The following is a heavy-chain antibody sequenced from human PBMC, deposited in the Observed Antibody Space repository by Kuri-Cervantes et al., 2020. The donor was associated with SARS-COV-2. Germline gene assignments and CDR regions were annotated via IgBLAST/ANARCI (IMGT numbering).Heavy chain of an antibody. D-gene: IGHD2-21*01. Sequence: GESLKISCAASGFTFSSYWMHWVRQAPGKGLVWVSRINSDGSSTSYADSVKGRFTISRDNAKNTLYLQMKSLRDEDTAIYYCATGRAGVHDFWGQGTLVTVSS. CDR3: ATGRAGVHDF. V-gene: IGHV3-74*01. J-gene: IGHJ4*02. CDR2: INSDGSST. CDR1: GFTFSSYW.